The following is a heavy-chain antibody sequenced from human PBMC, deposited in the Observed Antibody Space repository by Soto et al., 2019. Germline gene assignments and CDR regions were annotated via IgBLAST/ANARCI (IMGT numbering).Heavy chain of an antibody. Sequence: ASVKVSCKASGYTFTSYAMHWVRQAPGQRLEWMGWINAGNGNTKYSQKFQGGVTITRDTSASTAYMELSSLRSEDTAVYYCASSGSSSWYENWFDPWGQGTLVTVSS. V-gene: IGHV1-3*01. CDR3: ASSGSSSWYENWFDP. CDR2: INAGNGNT. CDR1: GYTFTSYA. J-gene: IGHJ5*02. D-gene: IGHD6-13*01.